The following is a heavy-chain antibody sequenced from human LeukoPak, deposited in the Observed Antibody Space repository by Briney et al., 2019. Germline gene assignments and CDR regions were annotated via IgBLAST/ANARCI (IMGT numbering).Heavy chain of an antibody. D-gene: IGHD5-12*01. CDR3: ARLHIVAARRGGYYYYYMDV. CDR2: VYYSGRT. J-gene: IGHJ6*03. CDR1: GGSISTCY. V-gene: IGHV4-59*12. Sequence: SETLSLTCTVSGGSISTCYWNWIRQPPGKGLEWIGYVYYSGRTNYNPSLKSRVTISVDTSKNQFSLKLSSVTAADTAVYYCARLHIVAARRGGYYYYYMDVWGKGTTVTISS.